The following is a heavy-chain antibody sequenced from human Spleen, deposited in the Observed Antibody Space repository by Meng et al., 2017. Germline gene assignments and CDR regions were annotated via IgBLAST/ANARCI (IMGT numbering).Heavy chain of an antibody. CDR2: IYYSGST. Sequence: SETLSLTCTVSGGSISSYYWSWIRQPPGKGLEWIGYIYYSGSTNYNPSLKSRVTISLDTSKNQFSLNLSSVTAADTAVYYCARFFSTSWSHLDNWGQRTLVTVSS. J-gene: IGHJ4*02. CDR3: ARFFSTSWSHLDN. CDR1: GGSISSYY. V-gene: IGHV4-59*01. D-gene: IGHD6-13*01.